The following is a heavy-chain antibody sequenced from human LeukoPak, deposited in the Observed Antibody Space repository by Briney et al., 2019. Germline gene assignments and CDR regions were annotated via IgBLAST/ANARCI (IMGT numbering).Heavy chain of an antibody. CDR2: IYYSGST. J-gene: IGHJ6*03. D-gene: IGHD4-17*01. Sequence: PSETLSLTCTVSGGSISSGSYYWSWIRQPPGKGLEWIGYIYYSGSTNYNPSLKSRVTISVDTSKNQFSLKLSSVTAADTAVYYCARSRRDYADYYYYYMDVWGKGTTVTISS. CDR3: ARSRRDYADYYYYYMDV. V-gene: IGHV4-61*01. CDR1: GGSISSGSYY.